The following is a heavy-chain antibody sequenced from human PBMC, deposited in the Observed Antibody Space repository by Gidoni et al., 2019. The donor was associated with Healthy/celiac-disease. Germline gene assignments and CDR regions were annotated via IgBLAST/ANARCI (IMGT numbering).Heavy chain of an antibody. D-gene: IGHD3-10*01. CDR1: GFTFSSYA. V-gene: IGHV3-23*01. CDR2: ISGRGGST. Sequence: EVQLLESGGGLVQPGGYLRLSCAASGFTFSSYAMSWVRKAPGMGLEWVSAISGRGGSTYDADSVKGRFTISRDNSKNTLYLKMNSLRAEDTAVYYCAKGLDPFRGVILSWGQGTLVTVSS. CDR3: AKGLDPFRGVILS. J-gene: IGHJ5*02.